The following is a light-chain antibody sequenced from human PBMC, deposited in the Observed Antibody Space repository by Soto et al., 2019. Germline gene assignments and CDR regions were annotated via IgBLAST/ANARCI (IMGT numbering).Light chain of an antibody. J-gene: IGKJ2*01. V-gene: IGKV3-20*01. Sequence: EIVLTQSPGILSLSPGYTATLSCRASQSVSSSYLAWYQLRPGQAPRLVIFAASRRAAGIPDRFSGGGSETDFTLTISRLEPEDFAVYYCQQYGGSIPYTFGQGTKLEIK. CDR2: AAS. CDR1: QSVSSSY. CDR3: QQYGGSIPYT.